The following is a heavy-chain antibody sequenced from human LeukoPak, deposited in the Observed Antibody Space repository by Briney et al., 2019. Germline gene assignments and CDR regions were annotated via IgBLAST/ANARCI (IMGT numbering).Heavy chain of an antibody. CDR2: ISASGGST. Sequence: GGTLRLSCAASGFTFSSYGMSWVRQAPGKGLQWVSAISASGGSTYYADSVKGRFTISRDNSKNTLYLQMNSLRAEDTAVYYCAKGSGGWYKGFFDYWGQGTLVTVSS. CDR1: GFTFSSYG. CDR3: AKGSGGWYKGFFDY. D-gene: IGHD6-19*01. V-gene: IGHV3-23*01. J-gene: IGHJ4*02.